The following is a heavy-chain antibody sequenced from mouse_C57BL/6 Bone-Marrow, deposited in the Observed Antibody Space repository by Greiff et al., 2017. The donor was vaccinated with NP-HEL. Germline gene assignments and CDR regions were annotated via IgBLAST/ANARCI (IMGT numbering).Heavy chain of an antibody. J-gene: IGHJ4*01. CDR3: AREGLRRGCYYAMDY. Sequence: QVQLQQPGTDLVKPGASVKLSCKASGYTFTSYWMPWVQQTPGQGLEWIGNINPSNGGTNYNEKFTSKATLTVDKSSSANYMQLSSLTSENSAVYDCAREGLRRGCYYAMDYWGQGTSVTVSS. D-gene: IGHD2-4*01. CDR1: GYTFTSYW. V-gene: IGHV1-53*01. CDR2: INPSNGGT.